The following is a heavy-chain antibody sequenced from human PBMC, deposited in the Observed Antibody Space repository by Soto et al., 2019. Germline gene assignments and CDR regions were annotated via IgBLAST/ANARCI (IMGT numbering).Heavy chain of an antibody. CDR1: GFTFSDYY. D-gene: IGHD3-22*01. CDR3: ARDMDYYDSSGYYLSYFDY. CDR2: ISSSGSTI. Sequence: PGGSLRLSCAASGFTFSDYYMSWIRQAPGKGLEWVSYISSSGSTIYYADSVKGRFTISRDNAKNSLYLQMNSLRAEDTAVYYCARDMDYYDSSGYYLSYFDYWGQGTLVTVSS. J-gene: IGHJ4*02. V-gene: IGHV3-11*01.